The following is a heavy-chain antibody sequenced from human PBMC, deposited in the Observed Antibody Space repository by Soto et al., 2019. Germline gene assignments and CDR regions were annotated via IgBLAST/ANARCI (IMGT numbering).Heavy chain of an antibody. J-gene: IGHJ2*01. Sequence: PSQTLSLTCAISGDSVSSNSAAWNWIRQSPSRGLEWLGRTYYRSKWYNDYAVSVKSRITINPDTSKNQFSLQLNSVTPEDTAVYYCARDRGYCSSTSCYANWYFDLWGRGTLVTVS. CDR3: ARDRGYCSSTSCYANWYFDL. CDR1: GDSVSSNSAA. D-gene: IGHD2-2*01. CDR2: TYYRSKWYN. V-gene: IGHV6-1*01.